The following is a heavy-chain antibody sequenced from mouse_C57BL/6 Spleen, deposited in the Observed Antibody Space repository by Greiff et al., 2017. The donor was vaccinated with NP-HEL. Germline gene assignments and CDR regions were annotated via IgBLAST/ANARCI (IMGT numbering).Heavy chain of an antibody. V-gene: IGHV1-54*01. CDR2: INPGSGGT. J-gene: IGHJ4*01. D-gene: IGHD1-1*01. Sequence: QVQLQQSGPELVRPGTSVKVSCKASGYAFTNYLIEWVKQRPGQGLEWIGVINPGSGGTNYNEKFKGKATLTADKSSSTAYMQLSSLTSEDSAVYFCARRGNYYGSSYAMDYWGQGTSVTVSS. CDR3: ARRGNYYGSSYAMDY. CDR1: GYAFTNYL.